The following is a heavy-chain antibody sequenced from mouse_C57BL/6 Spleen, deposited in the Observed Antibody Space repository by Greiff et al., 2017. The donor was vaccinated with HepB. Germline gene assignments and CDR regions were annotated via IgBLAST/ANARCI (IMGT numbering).Heavy chain of an antibody. CDR2: IYPGSGST. V-gene: IGHV1-55*01. CDR1: GYTFTSYW. J-gene: IGHJ3*01. Sequence: QVQLKQPGAELVKPGASVKMSCKASGYTFTSYWITWVKQRPGQGLEWIGDIYPGSGSTNYNEKFKSKATLTVDTSSSTAYMQLSSLTSEDSAVYYCARSGIYYGYDDWFAYWGQGTLVTVSA. CDR3: ARSGIYYGYDDWFAY. D-gene: IGHD2-2*01.